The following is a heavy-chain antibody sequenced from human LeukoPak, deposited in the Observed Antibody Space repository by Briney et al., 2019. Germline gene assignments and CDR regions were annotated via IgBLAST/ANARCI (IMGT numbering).Heavy chain of an antibody. CDR2: IYTSGST. D-gene: IGHD2-21*02. Sequence: SETLSLTGSVSGGSISSYYWSWIRQPAGKGLEWIGRIYTSGSTNYNPSLKSRVTMSVDTSKNQFSLKLSSVTAADTAVYYCAREGAYCGGDCYIHWGQGTLVTVSS. V-gene: IGHV4-4*07. CDR3: AREGAYCGGDCYIH. CDR1: GGSISSYY. J-gene: IGHJ4*02.